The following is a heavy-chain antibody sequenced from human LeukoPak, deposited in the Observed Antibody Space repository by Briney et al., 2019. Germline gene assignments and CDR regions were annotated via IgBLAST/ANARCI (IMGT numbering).Heavy chain of an antibody. CDR1: GYSFTSYW. J-gene: IGHJ4*02. D-gene: IGHD3-10*01. Sequence: GESLKISCKGSGYSFTSYWIGWVRQMPGKGLKWMGIIYPGDSDARYSPSFQGQVTISADKSISTAYLQWSSLKASDTAMYYCARHRRRSIIGTASSRGFDSWGQGTLVTVSS. V-gene: IGHV5-51*01. CDR3: ARHRRRSIIGTASSRGFDS. CDR2: IYPGDSDA.